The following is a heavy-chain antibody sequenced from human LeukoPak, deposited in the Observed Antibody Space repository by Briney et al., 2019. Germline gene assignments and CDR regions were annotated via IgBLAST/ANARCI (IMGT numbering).Heavy chain of an antibody. V-gene: IGHV3-53*01. CDR3: ARGSGSGWPLDR. J-gene: IGHJ5*02. CDR1: GVIVSRNF. D-gene: IGHD6-19*01. Sequence: GGSLRLSCAASGVIVSRNFMSWVRQAPGKGLQWVAIMYAGGTTDYSESVRGRFYISRDTSNNTLSLQMNSLRAEDTAVYYCARGSGSGWPLDRWGQGTLVTVSS. CDR2: MYAGGTT.